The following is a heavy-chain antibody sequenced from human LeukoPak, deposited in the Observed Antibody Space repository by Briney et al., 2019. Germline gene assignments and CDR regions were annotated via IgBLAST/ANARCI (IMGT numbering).Heavy chain of an antibody. V-gene: IGHV3-30*18. J-gene: IGHJ4*02. CDR3: AKGGSYSNDY. D-gene: IGHD2-15*01. Sequence: GGSLRLSCAASGFTFSSYGMHWVRQAPGKGLEWVAVISYEGSNKYYADSVKGRFTISRDNSKNTLYLQMNSLRAEDTAVYYCAKGGSYSNDYWGQGTLVTVSS. CDR1: GFTFSSYG. CDR2: ISYEGSNK.